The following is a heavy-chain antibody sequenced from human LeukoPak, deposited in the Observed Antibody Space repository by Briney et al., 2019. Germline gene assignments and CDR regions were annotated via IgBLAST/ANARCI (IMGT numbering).Heavy chain of an antibody. Sequence: SETLSLTCAVYGGSFSGYYWSWIRQPPGKGLEWIGEINHSGSSNYNPSLKSRVTISVDTSKNQFPLKLSSVTAADTAVYYCARGEDRDYYFQHWGQGTLVTVSS. V-gene: IGHV4-34*01. J-gene: IGHJ1*01. CDR1: GGSFSGYY. D-gene: IGHD4-17*01. CDR2: INHSGSS. CDR3: ARGEDRDYYFQH.